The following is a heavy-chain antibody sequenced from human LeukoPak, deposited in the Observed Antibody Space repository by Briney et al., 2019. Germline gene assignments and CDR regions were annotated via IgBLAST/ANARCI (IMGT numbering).Heavy chain of an antibody. J-gene: IGHJ6*02. CDR1: GGSFSGYY. V-gene: IGHV4-59*08. CDR2: IYYSGST. D-gene: IGHD5-18*01. Sequence: SETLSLTCAVYGGSFSGYYWSWIRQPPGKGLEWIGYIYYSGSTNYNPSLKSRVTISVDTSKNQFSLKLSSVTAADTAVYYCARRGYSYGPHYYYYYYGMDVWGQGTTVTVSS. CDR3: ARRGYSYGPHYYYYYYGMDV.